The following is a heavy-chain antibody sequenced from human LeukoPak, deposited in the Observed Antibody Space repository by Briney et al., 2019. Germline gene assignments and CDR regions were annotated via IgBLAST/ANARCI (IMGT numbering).Heavy chain of an antibody. CDR2: IYPGDSDT. CDR1: GYSFTSYW. V-gene: IGHV5-51*01. J-gene: IGHJ4*02. CDR3: ARQPTDTALGSSDY. D-gene: IGHD5-18*01. Sequence: GESLKISCKGSGYSFTSYWIGWVRQMPGKGLGWMGIIYPGDSDTKYSPSFQGQVTISADKSISTAYLQWSSLKASDTAMYYCARQPTDTALGSSDYWGQGTLVTVSS.